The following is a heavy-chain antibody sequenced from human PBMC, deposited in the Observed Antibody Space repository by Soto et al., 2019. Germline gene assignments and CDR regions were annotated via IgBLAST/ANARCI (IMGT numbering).Heavy chain of an antibody. D-gene: IGHD3-10*01. V-gene: IGHV1-2*04. CDR1: GYTFTGYY. CDR3: ARDRGMVRGLNWFDP. CDR2: INPNSGGT. J-gene: IGHJ5*02. Sequence: ASVKVSCKASGYTFTGYYMHWVRQAPGQGLEWMGWINPNSGGTNYAQKFQGWVTMTRDTSISTAYMELSRLRSDDTAVYYCARDRGMVRGLNWFDPWGQGTLVTVSS.